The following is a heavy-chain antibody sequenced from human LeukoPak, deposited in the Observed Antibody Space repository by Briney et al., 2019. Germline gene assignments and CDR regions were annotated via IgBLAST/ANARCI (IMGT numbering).Heavy chain of an antibody. CDR1: GFTFSSYA. J-gene: IGHJ4*02. CDR3: GKRKGTFGYCSGTSCGPSWDY. D-gene: IGHD2-2*01. Sequence: GGSLRLSCAASGFTFSSYAMSWVRQAPGKGLEWLSAISGSGGSTYYADSAKGRFTISRDDPKNTLYMQMQSLRAEDTAVYYCGKRKGTFGYCSGTSCGPSWDYWGQGTLVTVSS. CDR2: ISGSGGST. V-gene: IGHV3-23*01.